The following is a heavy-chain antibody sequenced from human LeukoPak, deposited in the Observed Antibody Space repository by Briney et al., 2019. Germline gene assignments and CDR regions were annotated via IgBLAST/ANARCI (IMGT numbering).Heavy chain of an antibody. CDR3: ARDLSGVTGYTYGRGIDY. V-gene: IGHV3-30*03. CDR2: RSYDGSNK. D-gene: IGHD5-18*01. Sequence: GGSLRLSCAASGFTFSSYGMHWVRQAPGKGLEWVAVRSYDGSNKYYADTVKGRFTISRDNSKNTLYLQMNSLRAEDTAVYYCARDLSGVTGYTYGRGIDYWGQGTLVTVSS. J-gene: IGHJ4*02. CDR1: GFTFSSYG.